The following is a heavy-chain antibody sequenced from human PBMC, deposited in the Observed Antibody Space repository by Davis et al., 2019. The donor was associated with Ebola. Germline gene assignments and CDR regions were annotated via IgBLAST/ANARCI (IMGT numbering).Heavy chain of an antibody. Sequence: SVKVSCKASGYTFTSYGISWVRQAPGQGLEWMGGIIPIFGTANYAQKFQGRVTITADKSTSTAYMELSSLRSEDTAVYYCARSRYSNYVNYYYGMDVWGQGTTVTVSS. D-gene: IGHD4-11*01. CDR1: GYTFTSYG. CDR3: ARSRYSNYVNYYYGMDV. J-gene: IGHJ6*02. V-gene: IGHV1-69*06. CDR2: IIPIFGTA.